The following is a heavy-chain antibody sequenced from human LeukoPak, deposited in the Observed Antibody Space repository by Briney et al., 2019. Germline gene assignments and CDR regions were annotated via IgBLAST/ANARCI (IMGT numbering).Heavy chain of an antibody. J-gene: IGHJ4*02. V-gene: IGHV4-61*08. D-gene: IGHD6-13*01. CDR3: ARLGDSSSWYIDY. CDR2: IYYSGST. Sequence: SETLSLTCDVSGDSISSDGHSWSWIRQPPGKGLEWIGYIYYSGSTNYNPSLKSRVTISVDTSKNQFSLKLSSVTAADTAVYYCARLGDSSSWYIDYWGQGTLVTVSS. CDR1: GDSISSDGHS.